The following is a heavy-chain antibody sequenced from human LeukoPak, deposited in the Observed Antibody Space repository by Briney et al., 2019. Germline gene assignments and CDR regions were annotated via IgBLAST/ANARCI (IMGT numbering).Heavy chain of an antibody. CDR1: GGSISGYY. Sequence: SETLSLTCTVSGGSISGYYWTWIRQPPGKGLEWIGQIHYSGKADYNPSLRSRITIPVDTSKNQMSLKLSSVTAADTAVYYCARFGVYYDMDVWGQGTTVTVSS. CDR3: ARFGVYYDMDV. V-gene: IGHV4-59*01. D-gene: IGHD3-16*01. J-gene: IGHJ6*02. CDR2: IHYSGKA.